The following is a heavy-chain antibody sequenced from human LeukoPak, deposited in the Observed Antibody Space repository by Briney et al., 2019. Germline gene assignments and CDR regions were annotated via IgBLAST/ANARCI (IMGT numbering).Heavy chain of an antibody. CDR3: TIMHRYYDGSGYWVQ. D-gene: IGHD3-22*01. CDR2: ISTSGGST. J-gene: IGHJ4*02. CDR1: GFTFSSYA. Sequence: GGSLRLSRAASGFTFSSYAMSWVRQAPGKGLEWVSGISTSGGSTSYADSVKGRFTISRDNPRNTLYMQMNSMRAEDTAVYYCTIMHRYYDGSGYWVQWGQGTLVTVSS. V-gene: IGHV3-23*01.